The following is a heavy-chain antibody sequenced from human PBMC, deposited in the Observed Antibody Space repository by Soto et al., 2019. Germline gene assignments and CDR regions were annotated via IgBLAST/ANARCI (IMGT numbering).Heavy chain of an antibody. V-gene: IGHV3-30-3*01. J-gene: IGHJ6*02. CDR1: GFTFSSYA. Sequence: HPGGSLRLSCAASGFTFSSYAMHWVRQAPGKGLEWVALTPHAGSNKYYADSVKGRFTISRDNSKNTLYLQLNSLRAEDTAVYYCARVATGIRNPLLNGMDVWGQGTTVTVSS. CDR3: ARVATGIRNPLLNGMDV. D-gene: IGHD1-1*01. CDR2: TPHAGSNK.